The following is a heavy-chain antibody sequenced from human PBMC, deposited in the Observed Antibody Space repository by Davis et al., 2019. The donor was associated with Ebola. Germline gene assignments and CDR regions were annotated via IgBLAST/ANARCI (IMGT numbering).Heavy chain of an antibody. CDR3: AKDHLDY. V-gene: IGHV4-39*02. J-gene: IGHJ4*02. CDR2: IYYSGST. CDR1: GGSISSSSYY. Sequence: SETLSLTCTVSGGSISSSSYYWGWIRQPPGKGLEWIGSIYYSGSTYYNPSLKSRVTISVDTSKNQFSLKLSSVTAADTAVYYCAKDHLDYWGQGTLVTVSS.